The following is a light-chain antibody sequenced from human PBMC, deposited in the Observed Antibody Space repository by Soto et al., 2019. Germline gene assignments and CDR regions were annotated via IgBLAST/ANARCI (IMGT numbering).Light chain of an antibody. J-gene: IGKJ1*01. CDR3: QQYNNWPRT. Sequence: EIVMTQSPATLSVSPGERATLSCRASQSVSSNLAWYQQKPGQAPRLLIYAASTRATGIPARFSGSGSGTEFTLTISSLQSEDFAVYYCQQYNNWPRTFGQGTTVEIK. CDR1: QSVSSN. V-gene: IGKV3-15*01. CDR2: AAS.